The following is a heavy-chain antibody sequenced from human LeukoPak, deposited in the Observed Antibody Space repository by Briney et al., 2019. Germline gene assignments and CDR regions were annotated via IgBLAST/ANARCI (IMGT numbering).Heavy chain of an antibody. CDR1: GGSIISGGPY. D-gene: IGHD6-19*01. Sequence: SETLSLTCIVSGGSIISGGPYWSWIRQHPGKGLERIGYIHYSGNAYFHPPLESRVAISVDTSKNQFSLKLSSVTAADTAVYYCARTTVAAETAFDYWGQGTLVTVSS. V-gene: IGHV4-31*03. CDR2: IHYSGNA. CDR3: ARTTVAAETAFDY. J-gene: IGHJ4*02.